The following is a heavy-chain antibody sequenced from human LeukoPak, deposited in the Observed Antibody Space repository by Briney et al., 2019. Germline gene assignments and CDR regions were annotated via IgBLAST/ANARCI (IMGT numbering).Heavy chain of an antibody. D-gene: IGHD1-7*01. CDR1: GFTFTTSA. Sequence: GASVKVSCKASGFTFTTSAVQWVRQARGQRLEWIGWIVVGSGNTNYAQKFQERVTITRDMSTSTAYMELSSLRSEDTAVYYCAAGPLFITGTPEDAFDIWGQGTMVTVSS. J-gene: IGHJ3*02. V-gene: IGHV1-58*01. CDR3: AAGPLFITGTPEDAFDI. CDR2: IVVGSGNT.